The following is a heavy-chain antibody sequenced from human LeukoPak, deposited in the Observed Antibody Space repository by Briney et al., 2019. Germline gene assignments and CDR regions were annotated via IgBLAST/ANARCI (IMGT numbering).Heavy chain of an antibody. J-gene: IGHJ4*02. CDR3: ARGYSSGWYVFDF. Sequence: SDPLSLTCTVSGGSISTYYWSWLRQPPGKGLEWSGYIYYSGSTNYNPSLKSRVTISVDTSKNQFSLKLSSVTAADTAVYYCARGYSSGWYVFDFWGQGTLVTVSS. D-gene: IGHD6-19*01. CDR2: IYYSGST. CDR1: GGSISTYY. V-gene: IGHV4-59*08.